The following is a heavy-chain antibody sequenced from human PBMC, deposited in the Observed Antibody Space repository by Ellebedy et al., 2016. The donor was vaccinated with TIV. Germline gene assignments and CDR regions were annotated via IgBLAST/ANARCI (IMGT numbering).Heavy chain of an antibody. CDR2: VFHSGRP. V-gene: IGHV4-59*12. J-gene: IGHJ4*02. D-gene: IGHD5-24*01. CDR3: ARVYMATVYSDY. Sequence: SETLSLTCAVSGGSMNGYYWSWIRQSPGKGLEWIAAVFHSGRPNYNSSLRSRVTTSIDTSKNQFSLKVNSVTAADTAVYYCARVYMATVYSDYWGQGILVTVSS. CDR1: GGSMNGYY.